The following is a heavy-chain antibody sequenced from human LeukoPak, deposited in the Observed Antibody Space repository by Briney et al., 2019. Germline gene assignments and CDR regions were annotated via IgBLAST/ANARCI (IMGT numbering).Heavy chain of an antibody. CDR3: ARDLAAAPDY. CDR2: IYSGGST. J-gene: IGHJ4*02. Sequence: PGGSLRLSCAASGFTVSSNYMSWVRQAPGKGLEWVSVIYSGGSTYYADSVKGRFTISRDNFKNTLYLQMNSLRAEDTAVYYCARDLAAAPDYWGQGTLVTVSS. D-gene: IGHD2-15*01. V-gene: IGHV3-53*01. CDR1: GFTVSSNY.